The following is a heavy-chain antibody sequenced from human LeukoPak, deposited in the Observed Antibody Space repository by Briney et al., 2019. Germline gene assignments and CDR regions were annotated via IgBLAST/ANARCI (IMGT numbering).Heavy chain of an antibody. D-gene: IGHD5-18*01. V-gene: IGHV3-48*03. CDR1: GFTFSSYE. CDR3: AKPGYSGVDY. J-gene: IGHJ4*02. Sequence: GGSLRLSCAASGFTFSSYEMNWVRQAPGKGLEWVSYISSSGSTIYYADSVKGRFTISRDNAKNSLYLQMISLRAEDTAVYYCAKPGYSGVDYWGQGTLVTASS. CDR2: ISSSGSTI.